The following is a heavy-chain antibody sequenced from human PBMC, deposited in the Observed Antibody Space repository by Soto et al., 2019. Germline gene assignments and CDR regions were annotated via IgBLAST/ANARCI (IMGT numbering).Heavy chain of an antibody. D-gene: IGHD3-22*01. J-gene: IGHJ4*02. CDR3: ARVNAKYYYDSSGYYYDY. CDR2: IYYSGST. CDR1: GGSISSGGYY. Sequence: TLSLTCTVSGGSISSGGYYWSWIRQHPGKGLERIGYIYYSGSTYYNPSLKSRVTISVDTSKNQFSLKLSSVTAADTAVYYCARVNAKYYYDSSGYYYDYWGQGTLVTVSS. V-gene: IGHV4-31*02.